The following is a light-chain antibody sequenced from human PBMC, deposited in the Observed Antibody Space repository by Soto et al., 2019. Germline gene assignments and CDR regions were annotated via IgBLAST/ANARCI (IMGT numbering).Light chain of an antibody. CDR2: GAS. V-gene: IGKV3-20*01. Sequence: EIVLTQSPGTLSLSPGERATLTCRASQSVGSSYLAWYQHIPGQAPRLLIYGASTRATDIPDRFSGSGSGTDFTLTISSLEPEDFGVYYCQQYGSSPDYSFGQGTRLEI. CDR1: QSVGSSY. CDR3: QQYGSSPDYS. J-gene: IGKJ5*01.